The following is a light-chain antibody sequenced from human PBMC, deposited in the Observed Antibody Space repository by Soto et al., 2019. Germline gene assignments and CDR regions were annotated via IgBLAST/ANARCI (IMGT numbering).Light chain of an antibody. CDR2: GAS. V-gene: IGKV3-20*01. CDR3: QHYGNSPT. J-gene: IGKJ1*01. Sequence: EIVLTQSPGTLSLSPGDGATLSCRASQSVSSGYLAWYQQKPGQAPRLLIYGASRRAGGIPDRFSGSGSGTDFTLSISRLEPEDFAVYWCQHYGNSPTFGQGTGVQIK. CDR1: QSVSSGY.